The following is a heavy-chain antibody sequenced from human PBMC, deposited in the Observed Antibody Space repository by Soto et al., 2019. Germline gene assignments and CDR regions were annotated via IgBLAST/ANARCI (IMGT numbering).Heavy chain of an antibody. CDR2: ISSDGNHK. Sequence: QVKLVESGGGVVQPGRSLRLSCAASGFNVSAYTMHWVRQAPGKGLEWVAVISSDGNHKYYTDSVKGRFTISRDTSTNTLYLQMNSLRAEDTVVYYCARWEQPLFDYWGQGTLVTVSS. J-gene: IGHJ4*02. V-gene: IGHV3-30-3*01. CDR3: ARWEQPLFDY. CDR1: GFNVSAYT. D-gene: IGHD1-26*01.